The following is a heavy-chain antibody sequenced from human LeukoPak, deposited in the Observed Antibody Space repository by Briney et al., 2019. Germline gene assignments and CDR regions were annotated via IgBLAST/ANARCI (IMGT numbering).Heavy chain of an antibody. CDR2: ISSSGGST. CDR3: WIQIGGSYDAGFDI. D-gene: IGHD1-26*01. Sequence: GRSLRLSCAASGFTFSSYGMHWVRQAPGKGLEWVSGISSSGGSTYYADSVKGRFTISRDNSKNTLFLQMNSLRAEDTALYYCWIQIGGSYDAGFDIWGEGTTVTVSS. V-gene: IGHV3-23*01. CDR1: GFTFSSYG. J-gene: IGHJ3*02.